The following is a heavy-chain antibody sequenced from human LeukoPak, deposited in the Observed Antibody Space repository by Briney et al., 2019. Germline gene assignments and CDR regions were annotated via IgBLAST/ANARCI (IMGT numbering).Heavy chain of an antibody. J-gene: IGHJ6*03. Sequence: ASVKVSCKASGYTFTGYYMHWVRQAPGQGLEWMGRINPNSDGTNYAQKFQGRVTMTRDTSISTAYMELSRLRSDDTAVYYCASYCSGGSCYSAHMDVWGKGTTVTVSS. V-gene: IGHV1-2*06. D-gene: IGHD2-15*01. CDR2: INPNSDGT. CDR1: GYTFTGYY. CDR3: ASYCSGGSCYSAHMDV.